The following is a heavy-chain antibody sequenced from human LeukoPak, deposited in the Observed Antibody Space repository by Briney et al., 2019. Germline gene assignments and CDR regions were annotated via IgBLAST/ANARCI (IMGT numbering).Heavy chain of an antibody. V-gene: IGHV3-23*01. CDR3: AKDLALPSKYCSGGSCYSAFDI. CDR2: IRGSGGST. CDR1: GFTFSSYA. Sequence: GGSLRLSCAASGFTFSSYAMSWVRQAPGKGLEWVSAIRGSGGSTYYADSVKGRFTISRDNSKNTLYLQMNSLRAEDTAVYYCAKDLALPSKYCSGGSCYSAFDIWGQGTMVTVSS. J-gene: IGHJ3*02. D-gene: IGHD2-15*01.